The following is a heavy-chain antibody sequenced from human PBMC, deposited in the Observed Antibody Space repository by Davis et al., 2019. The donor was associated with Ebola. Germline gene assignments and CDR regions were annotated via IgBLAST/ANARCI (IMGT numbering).Heavy chain of an antibody. J-gene: IGHJ4*02. Sequence: PGGSLRLSCAASGFTVSSNYMSWVRQAPGKGLEWVSVIYSGGSTYYADSVKGRFTISRDNSKNTLYLQMNSLRAEDMAVYYCARERRLDYYDSSGYYYPYYFDYWGQGTLVTVSS. CDR2: IYSGGST. CDR3: ARERRLDYYDSSGYYYPYYFDY. CDR1: GFTVSSNY. V-gene: IGHV3-66*01. D-gene: IGHD3-22*01.